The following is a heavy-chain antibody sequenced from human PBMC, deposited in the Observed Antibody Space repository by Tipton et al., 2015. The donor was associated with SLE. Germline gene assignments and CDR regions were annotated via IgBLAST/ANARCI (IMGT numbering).Heavy chain of an antibody. CDR2: IYYSGST. Sequence: TLSLTCTVSGGSISSYYWSWIRQPPGKGLEWIGYIYYSGSTNYNPSLKSRVTISVDTSKNQFSLKLSSVTAADTAVYYCAREGAYCGGDCYPNWFDPWGQGTLVTVSS. V-gene: IGHV4-59*01. CDR3: AREGAYCGGDCYPNWFDP. CDR1: GGSISSYY. J-gene: IGHJ5*02. D-gene: IGHD2-21*01.